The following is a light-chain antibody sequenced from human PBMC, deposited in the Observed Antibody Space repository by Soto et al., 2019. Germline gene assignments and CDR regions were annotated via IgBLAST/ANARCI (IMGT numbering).Light chain of an antibody. J-gene: IGKJ1*01. V-gene: IGKV3-15*01. CDR2: GAS. CDR3: HQYDNWPA. Sequence: EIVMTQSPATLSVSPGERATLSCRASQTVSSNLAWYQQKPGQDPRLLIYGASTRVTGIPARFSGSGSRTEFTLTISSLQSEDFAVYYCHQYDNWPAFGQGTKVEFK. CDR1: QTVSSN.